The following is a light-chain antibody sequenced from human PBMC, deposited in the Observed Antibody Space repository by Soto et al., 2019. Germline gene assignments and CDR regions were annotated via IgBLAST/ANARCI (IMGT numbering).Light chain of an antibody. CDR3: CSYAGSYTLV. J-gene: IGLJ2*01. Sequence: QSALTQPRSVSGSPGQSVTISCTGTSSDPGGYNYVPWYQQHPGKAPKLMIYDVSKRPSGVPDRFSGSKSGNTASLTISGLQAEDEADYHCCSYAGSYTLVFGGGTKLTVL. V-gene: IGLV2-11*01. CDR1: SSDPGGYNY. CDR2: DVS.